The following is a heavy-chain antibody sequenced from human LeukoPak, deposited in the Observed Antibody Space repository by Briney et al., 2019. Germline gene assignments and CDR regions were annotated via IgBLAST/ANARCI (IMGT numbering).Heavy chain of an antibody. J-gene: IGHJ4*02. Sequence: GGSLRLSCAASRFTFSNYGMHWVRQAPGKGLDWVAFIQYDGNVKYYTDSVKGRFTISRDDSKNTVYLQMNSLRPEDTAVYHCAKEVFRNYLFDSWGQGTLVTVSS. D-gene: IGHD1-7*01. CDR2: IQYDGNVK. V-gene: IGHV3-30*02. CDR3: AKEVFRNYLFDS. CDR1: RFTFSNYG.